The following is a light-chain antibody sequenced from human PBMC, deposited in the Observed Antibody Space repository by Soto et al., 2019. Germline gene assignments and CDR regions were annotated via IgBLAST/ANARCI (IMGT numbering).Light chain of an antibody. CDR2: GAS. V-gene: IGKV3-20*01. Sequence: EIVLTQSPGTLSLSPGERAALSCRASPSVSSSYLAWYQQKPGQAPRLLIYGASNRATGIPDRFSGSGSGTDFTLIISTLEPEDFAVYYCQQYGSSHTFGQGTKLEIK. CDR1: PSVSSSY. J-gene: IGKJ2*01. CDR3: QQYGSSHT.